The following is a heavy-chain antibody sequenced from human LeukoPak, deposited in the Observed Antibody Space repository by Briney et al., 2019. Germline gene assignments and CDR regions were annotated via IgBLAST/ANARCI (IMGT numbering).Heavy chain of an antibody. Sequence: SETLSLTCAVYGGSFSGYYWSWIRQPPGKGLEWIGEINHGGSTNYNPSLKSRVTISVDTSKNQFSLKLSSVTAADTAVYYCARGAYCGGDCYLVAFDIWGQGTMVTVSS. J-gene: IGHJ3*02. V-gene: IGHV4-34*01. CDR3: ARGAYCGGDCYLVAFDI. D-gene: IGHD2-21*02. CDR1: GGSFSGYY. CDR2: INHGGST.